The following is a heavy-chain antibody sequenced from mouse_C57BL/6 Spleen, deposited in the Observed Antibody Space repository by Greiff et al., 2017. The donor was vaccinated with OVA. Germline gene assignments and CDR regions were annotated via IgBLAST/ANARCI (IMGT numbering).Heavy chain of an antibody. J-gene: IGHJ4*01. D-gene: IGHD1-3*01. CDR2: IYPGDGDT. Sequence: VQLQQSGPELVKPGASVKISCKASGYAFSSSWMNWVKQRPGKGLEWIGRIYPGDGDTNYNGKFKGKATLTADKSSSTAYMQLSSLTSEDSAVYCCARSKLAYAMDYWGQGTSVTVSS. CDR1: GYAFSSSW. CDR3: ARSKLAYAMDY. V-gene: IGHV1-82*01.